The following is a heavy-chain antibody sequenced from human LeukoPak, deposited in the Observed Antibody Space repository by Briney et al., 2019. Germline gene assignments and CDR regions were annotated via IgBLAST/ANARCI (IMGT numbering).Heavy chain of an antibody. Sequence: SETLSLTCTVSGGSISSYYWSWIRQPPGKGLEWIGYIYYSGSTNYNPSLRRGVTISVDTSKNQFSLKLSSVTAADTAVYYCARSGYYDGGTYNWWFDPWGQGTLVTVSS. D-gene: IGHD3-10*02. CDR2: IYYSGST. V-gene: IGHV4-59*01. J-gene: IGHJ5*02. CDR3: ARSGYYDGGTYNWWFDP. CDR1: GGSISSYY.